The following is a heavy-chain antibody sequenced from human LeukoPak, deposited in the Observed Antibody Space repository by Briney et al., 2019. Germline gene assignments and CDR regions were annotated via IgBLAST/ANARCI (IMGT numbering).Heavy chain of an antibody. CDR3: AKRPASCGGECLGY. J-gene: IGHJ4*02. CDR1: GFTSSSYE. CDR2: IDSSGSLI. V-gene: IGHV3-48*03. Sequence: GSLRLSCAASGFTSSSYEINWVRQAPGKGLEWVSYIDSSGSLIYYADSVKGRFTVSRDNAQNSLYLQMNSLRAEDTALYYCAKRPASCGGECLGYWGQGTLVTVSS. D-gene: IGHD2-21*01.